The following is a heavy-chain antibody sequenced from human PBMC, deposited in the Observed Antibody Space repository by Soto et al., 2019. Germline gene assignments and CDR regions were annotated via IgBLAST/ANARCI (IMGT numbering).Heavy chain of an antibody. CDR2: IYYSGST. D-gene: IGHD6-13*01. V-gene: IGHV4-30-4*01. Sequence: PSETLSLTCTVSGGSISSGDYYWSWIRQPPGKGLEWIGYIYYSGSTYYNPSLKSRVTISVDTSKNQFSLKLSSVTAADTAVYYCARGGCQLAFHYWGQGTLVTVSS. CDR3: ARGGCQLAFHY. J-gene: IGHJ4*02. CDR1: GGSISSGDYY.